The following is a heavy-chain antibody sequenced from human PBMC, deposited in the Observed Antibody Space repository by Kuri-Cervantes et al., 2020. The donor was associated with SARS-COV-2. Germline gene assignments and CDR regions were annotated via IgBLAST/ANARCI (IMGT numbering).Heavy chain of an antibody. V-gene: IGHV5-51*01. D-gene: IGHD2-15*01. CDR3: ARHRAPATHNWFDP. J-gene: IGHJ5*02. CDR1: GYSFTSYW. CDR2: IYPGDSDT. Sequence: GSLRLSCKGSGYSFTSYWIGWVRQMPGKGLEWMGIIYPGDSDTRYSPSFQGQVTISADKSISTAYLQWSSLKASDTAMYYCARHRAPATHNWFDPWGQGTLVTVSS.